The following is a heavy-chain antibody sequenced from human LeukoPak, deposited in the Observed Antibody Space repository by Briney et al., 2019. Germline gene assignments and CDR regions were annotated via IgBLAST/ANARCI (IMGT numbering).Heavy chain of an antibody. D-gene: IGHD2-15*01. Sequence: PGGSLRLSCAASGFTFSSYGMHWVRQAPGKGLEWVAFIRYDGSNKYYADSVKGRFTISRDNSKNTLYLQMNSLRAEDTAVYYCAKDRWGPPKRYCSGGSCYSRYYYGMDVWGQGTTVTVSS. J-gene: IGHJ6*02. V-gene: IGHV3-30*02. CDR3: AKDRWGPPKRYCSGGSCYSRYYYGMDV. CDR2: IRYDGSNK. CDR1: GFTFSSYG.